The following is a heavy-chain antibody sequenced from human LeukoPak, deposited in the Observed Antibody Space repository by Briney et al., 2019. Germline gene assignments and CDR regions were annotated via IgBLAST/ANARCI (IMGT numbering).Heavy chain of an antibody. J-gene: IGHJ4*02. Sequence: SETLSLTCTVSGDSLSSYYWSWIRQPPGKGLQWIGYIYYSGSTNYNPSLKSRVTIPVDTSKNQFSLKLSSVTAADTAVYYCARGGSSDYYDSSGYYGSFDYWGQGALVTVSS. CDR3: ARGGSSDYYDSSGYYGSFDY. V-gene: IGHV4-59*01. CDR2: IYYSGST. D-gene: IGHD3-22*01. CDR1: GDSLSSYY.